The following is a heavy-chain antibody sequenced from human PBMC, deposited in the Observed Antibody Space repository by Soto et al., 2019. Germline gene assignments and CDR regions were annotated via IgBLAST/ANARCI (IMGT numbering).Heavy chain of an antibody. V-gene: IGHV3-33*01. CDR1: GFTFSSYG. J-gene: IGHJ6*03. CDR3: ARDPTTVEAAPYSNRQYYYMDV. D-gene: IGHD4-4*01. Sequence: GGSLRLSCAASGFTFSSYGMHWVRQAPGKGLEWVAVIWYDGSNKYYADSVKGRFTISRDNSKNTLYLQMNSLRAEDTAVYYCARDPTTVEAAPYSNRQYYYMDVWGKGTTVTVSS. CDR2: IWYDGSNK.